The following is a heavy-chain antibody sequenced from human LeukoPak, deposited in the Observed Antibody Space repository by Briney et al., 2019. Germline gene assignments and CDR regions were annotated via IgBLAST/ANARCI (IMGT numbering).Heavy chain of an antibody. J-gene: IGHJ3*02. CDR2: ISSSSSYI. Sequence: GGSLRLSCAASGFTFSSYSMNCVRQAPGKGLEWVSSISSSSSYIYYADSVKGRFTISRDNAKNSLYLQMNSLRAEDTAVYYCARYGSGSPSDAFDIWGQGTMVTVSS. V-gene: IGHV3-21*01. D-gene: IGHD3-10*01. CDR1: GFTFSSYS. CDR3: ARYGSGSPSDAFDI.